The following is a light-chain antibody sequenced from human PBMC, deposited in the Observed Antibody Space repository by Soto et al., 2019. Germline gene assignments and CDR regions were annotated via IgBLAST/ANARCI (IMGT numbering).Light chain of an antibody. Sequence: EIVLPQSPGTLSLSPGERATLSCRASHSVSSSYLAWYQQKPGQAPRLLIYDASCRATGIPDRFSGSGSGTDFTLTISRLEPEDFAVYYCQQFGSSLYTFGQGTKLEIK. J-gene: IGKJ2*01. CDR3: QQFGSSLYT. CDR2: DAS. V-gene: IGKV3-20*01. CDR1: HSVSSSY.